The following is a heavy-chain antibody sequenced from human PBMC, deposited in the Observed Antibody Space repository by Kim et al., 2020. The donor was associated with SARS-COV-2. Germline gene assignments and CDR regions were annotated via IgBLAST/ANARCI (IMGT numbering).Heavy chain of an antibody. D-gene: IGHD3-10*01. CDR1: GFTFSSYA. Sequence: GGSLRPSCAASGFTFSSYAMSWVRQAPGKGLEGVSVIYSGVSSTYYADSVKGRFTISRDNSKNTLYLQMNSLRAEDTAVYYCAKSAAGSMVRGVTKGYYFDYWGQGTLVTVSS. CDR3: AKSAAGSMVRGVTKGYYFDY. J-gene: IGHJ4*02. CDR2: IYSGVSST. V-gene: IGHV3-23*03.